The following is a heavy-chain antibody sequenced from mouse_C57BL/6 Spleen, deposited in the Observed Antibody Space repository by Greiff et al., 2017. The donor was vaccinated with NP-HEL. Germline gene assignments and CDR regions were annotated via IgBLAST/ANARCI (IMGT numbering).Heavy chain of an antibody. V-gene: IGHV5-4*01. D-gene: IGHD5-1*01. CDR3: ARDSTPYFDY. Sequence: EVKLEESGGGLVKPGGSLKLSCAASGFTFSSYAMSWVRQTPEKRLEWVATISDGGSYTYYPDSVKGRFTISRDNAKNNLYLQMSHLKSEDTAMYYCARDSTPYFDYWGQGTTLTVSS. CDR2: ISDGGSYT. CDR1: GFTFSSYA. J-gene: IGHJ2*01.